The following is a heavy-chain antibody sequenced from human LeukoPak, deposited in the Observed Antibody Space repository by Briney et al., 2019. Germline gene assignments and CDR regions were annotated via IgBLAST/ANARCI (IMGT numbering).Heavy chain of an antibody. CDR2: IKQDGSEK. J-gene: IGHJ6*03. Sequence: GGSLRLSCAASGFTFSSYWMSWVRQAPGKGLEWVANIKQDGSEKYYVDSVKGRFTISRDNAKNSLYLQMNSLRAEDTAVYYCARGVGGYDLLAYYYYYYMDVWGKGTTVTVSS. CDR1: GFTFSSYW. V-gene: IGHV3-7*03. CDR3: ARGVGGYDLLAYYYYYYMDV. D-gene: IGHD5-12*01.